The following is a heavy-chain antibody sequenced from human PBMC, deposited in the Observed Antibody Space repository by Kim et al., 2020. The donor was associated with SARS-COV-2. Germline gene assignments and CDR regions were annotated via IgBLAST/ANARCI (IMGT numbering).Heavy chain of an antibody. CDR3: ARIGGWNFAFDF. V-gene: IGHV1-18*01. CDR1: GYSFSSYN. D-gene: IGHD1-7*01. Sequence: ASVKVSCKTSGYSFSSYNINWVRQAPGQGLEWMGWINTYNGNTNYAQNLEGRVTVTAHTATGTVHMELRSLRSDDTAIYYCARIGGWNFAFDFWGQGTMVTVSS. CDR2: INTYNGNT. J-gene: IGHJ3*01.